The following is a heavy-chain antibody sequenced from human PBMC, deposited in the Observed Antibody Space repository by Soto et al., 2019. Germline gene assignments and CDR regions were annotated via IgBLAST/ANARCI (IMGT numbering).Heavy chain of an antibody. CDR1: GDSISSSNW. J-gene: IGHJ6*02. CDR3: ARVVGYGFYFYALDV. Sequence: WETLSLTCAVSGDSISSSNWWSWVRQPPGKGLEWIGEIYHSGSTNYNPSLKSRVTISLDKSKSQFSLRLSSVTAADTAVYYCARVVGYGFYFYALDVWGQGTTVTVSS. D-gene: IGHD5-18*01. CDR2: IYHSGST. V-gene: IGHV4-4*02.